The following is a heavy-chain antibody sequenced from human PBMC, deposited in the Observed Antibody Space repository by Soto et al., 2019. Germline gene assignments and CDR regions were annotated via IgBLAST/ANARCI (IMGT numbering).Heavy chain of an antibody. CDR1: GGSISSYY. J-gene: IGHJ4*02. V-gene: IGHV4-59*08. CDR3: ARRYGYSFDY. CDR2: IDYSWST. Sequence: QVQLQESGPGLVKPSETTSLTGTVSGGSISSYYWSWIRQPPGKGLEWIGYIDYSWSTNANHSLRSRVTISVDTSKNQFSLRLSSVTAADTAVYYGARRYGYSFDYWGQGTLVTVSS. D-gene: IGHD1-1*01.